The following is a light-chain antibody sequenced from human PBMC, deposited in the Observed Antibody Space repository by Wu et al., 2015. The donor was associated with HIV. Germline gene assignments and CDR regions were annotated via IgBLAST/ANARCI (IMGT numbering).Light chain of an antibody. CDR1: ERVSNSH. Sequence: EIVLTQSPGTLSLSPGERATLSCRASERVSNSHIAWYQQKPGQPPRLLIYDASRRATGIPDRFSGGGSGTDFTLTISILGPEDFAVYYCQQHGTSPRTFGQGTKVEIK. V-gene: IGKV3-20*01. CDR2: DAS. J-gene: IGKJ1*01. CDR3: QQHGTSPRT.